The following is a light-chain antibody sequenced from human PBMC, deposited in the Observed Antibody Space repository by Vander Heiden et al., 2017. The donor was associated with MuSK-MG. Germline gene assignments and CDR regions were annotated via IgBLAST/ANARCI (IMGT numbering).Light chain of an antibody. Sequence: AIQMTQSPSSLSASVGDRVSITCRASQGIRNDLGWYQQKPGKAPKLLIYAASSLQSGVPPRFSGSGSGTDFTLTITSLQPEDFATYYCLQDYNYPRTFGQGTKLEIK. CDR3: LQDYNYPRT. CDR2: AAS. CDR1: QGIRND. J-gene: IGKJ2*01. V-gene: IGKV1-6*01.